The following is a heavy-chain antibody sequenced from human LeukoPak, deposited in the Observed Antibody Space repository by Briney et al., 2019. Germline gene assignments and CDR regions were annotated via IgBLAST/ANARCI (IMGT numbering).Heavy chain of an antibody. CDR2: INPSGGST. V-gene: IGHV1-46*01. CDR1: GYTFTGYY. J-gene: IGHJ5*02. Sequence: ASVKVSCKASGYTFTGYYMHWVRQAPGQGLEWMGIINPSGGSTSYAQKFQGRVTMTRDMSTSTDYMELSSLRSEDMAVYYCARDNSVEDTAWWFDPWGQGTLVTVSS. CDR3: ARDNSVEDTAWWFDP. D-gene: IGHD4-23*01.